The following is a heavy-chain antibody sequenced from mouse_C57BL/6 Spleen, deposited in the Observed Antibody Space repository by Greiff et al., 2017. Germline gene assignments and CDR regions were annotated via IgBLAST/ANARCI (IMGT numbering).Heavy chain of an antibody. CDR2: ISNGGGST. J-gene: IGHJ4*01. Sequence: EVKLVESGGGLVQPGGSLKLSCAASGFTFSDYYMYWVRQTPEKRLEWVAYISNGGGSTYYPDTVKGRFTISRDNAKNTLYLQMSRLKSADTALYYCAREQHYYAMDDWGQGTSVTVSS. V-gene: IGHV5-12*01. CDR1: GFTFSDYY. CDR3: AREQHYYAMDD.